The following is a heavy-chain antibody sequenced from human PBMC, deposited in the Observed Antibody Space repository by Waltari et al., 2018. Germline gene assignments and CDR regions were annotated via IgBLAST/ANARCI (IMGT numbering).Heavy chain of an antibody. Sequence: QVQLQQWGAGLLKPSETLSLTCAVYGGSFSGYYWSWIRQPPGKGLEGIGEINHSGRTNTSPSPKSRVTISVDTSKNQVALKLSSVTAAETAVYYCARRGGICSGGSCLESNPVTFDYWGQGTLVTVSS. V-gene: IGHV4-34*01. CDR2: INHSGRT. CDR3: ARRGGICSGGSCLESNPVTFDY. J-gene: IGHJ4*02. CDR1: GGSFSGYY. D-gene: IGHD2-15*01.